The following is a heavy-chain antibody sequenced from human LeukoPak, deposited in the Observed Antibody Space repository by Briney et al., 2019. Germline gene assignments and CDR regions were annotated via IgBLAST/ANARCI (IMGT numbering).Heavy chain of an antibody. CDR1: GFAFSSQA. Sequence: PGGSLRLSCAASGFAFSSQAMGWVRQAPGKGLEWVSVISDSGDSTYYADSVKGRFAISRDNSKNTLYLQMISLRAGDTAIYYCAKDARRSDGWYFFDHWGQGTLVTVSS. D-gene: IGHD6-19*01. CDR2: ISDSGDST. CDR3: AKDARRSDGWYFFDH. V-gene: IGHV3-23*01. J-gene: IGHJ4*02.